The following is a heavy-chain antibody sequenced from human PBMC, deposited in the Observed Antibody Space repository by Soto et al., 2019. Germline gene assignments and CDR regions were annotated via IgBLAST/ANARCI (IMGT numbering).Heavy chain of an antibody. J-gene: IGHJ3*02. Sequence: PGGSLRLSCAASGFTVSSNYMSWVRQAPGKGLEWVSVIYSGGSTYYADSVKGRFTISRDNSKNTLYLQMNSLRAEDTAVYYCARDLSIAAQTGAFDIWGQGTMVTVSS. CDR2: IYSGGST. D-gene: IGHD6-6*01. CDR3: ARDLSIAAQTGAFDI. CDR1: GFTVSSNY. V-gene: IGHV3-66*01.